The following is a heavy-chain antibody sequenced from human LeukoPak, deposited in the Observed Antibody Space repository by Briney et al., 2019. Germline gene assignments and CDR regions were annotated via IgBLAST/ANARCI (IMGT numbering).Heavy chain of an antibody. J-gene: IGHJ4*02. CDR2: IYYSAST. Sequence: SETLSLTCTVSGGSISSYFWSWIRKPPGKGLEWIGFIYYSASTNYNPSLKSRVTISVDTSKNQFSLKLSSVTAADTAVYYCARDTPPDYWGQGTLVTVSS. CDR1: GGSISSYF. CDR3: ARDTPPDY. V-gene: IGHV4-59*01.